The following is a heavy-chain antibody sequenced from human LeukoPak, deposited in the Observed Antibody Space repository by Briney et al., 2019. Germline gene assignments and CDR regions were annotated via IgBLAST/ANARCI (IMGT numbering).Heavy chain of an antibody. J-gene: IGHJ4*02. CDR2: ISGSGGST. V-gene: IGHV3-23*01. CDR1: GFTFSSYG. D-gene: IGHD2-15*01. Sequence: PGGSLRLSCAASGFTFSSYGMSWVRQAPGKGLEWVSAISGSGGSTYYADSVKGRFTISRDNSKNTLYLQMNSLRAEDTAVYYCAKDSGGVVVAATPGYFDYWGQGTLVTVSS. CDR3: AKDSGGVVVAATPGYFDY.